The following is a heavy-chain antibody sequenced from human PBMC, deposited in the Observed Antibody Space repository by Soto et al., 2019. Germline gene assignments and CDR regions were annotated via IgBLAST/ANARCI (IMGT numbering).Heavy chain of an antibody. D-gene: IGHD6-13*01. CDR1: GYNFNTYW. CDR3: ATHTSTGYWDC. V-gene: IGHV5-51*01. CDR2: THPGNSES. Sequence: PGESLKISCKGSGYNFNTYWIAWVRQMPGKGLEWMGLTHPGNSESRYSPSIQGQVTMSVDKSINTAFLQWSSLKASDSAMYYCATHTSTGYWDCWGQGTLVTVSS. J-gene: IGHJ4*02.